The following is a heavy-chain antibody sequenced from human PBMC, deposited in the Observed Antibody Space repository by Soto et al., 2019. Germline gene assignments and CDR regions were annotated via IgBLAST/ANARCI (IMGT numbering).Heavy chain of an antibody. Sequence: SETLSLTCTVSGGSISSGGYYWSWIRQHPGKGLEWIGYMYYSGSTYYNPSLKSRVTISVDTSKNQFSLKLSTVTAADTAVYYCARGYCSGGSCYSGRRFPNWFDPWGQGTLVTVSS. CDR3: ARGYCSGGSCYSGRRFPNWFDP. V-gene: IGHV4-31*03. CDR2: MYYSGST. D-gene: IGHD2-15*01. J-gene: IGHJ5*02. CDR1: GGSISSGGYY.